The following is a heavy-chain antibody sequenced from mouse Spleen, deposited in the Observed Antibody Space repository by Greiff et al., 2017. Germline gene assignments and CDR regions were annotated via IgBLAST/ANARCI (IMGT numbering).Heavy chain of an antibody. Sequence: EVQVVESEGGLVQPGSSMKLSCTASGFTFSDYYMAWVRQVPEKGLEWVANINYDGSSTYYLDSLKSRFIISRDNAKNILYLQMSSLKSEDTATYYCAREKDALDYWGQGTTLTVSS. CDR3: AREKDALDY. J-gene: IGHJ2*01. CDR2: INYDGSST. CDR1: GFTFSDYY. V-gene: IGHV5-16*01.